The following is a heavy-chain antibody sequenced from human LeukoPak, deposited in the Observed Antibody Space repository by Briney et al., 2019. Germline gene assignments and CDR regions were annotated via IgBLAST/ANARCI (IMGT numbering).Heavy chain of an antibody. CDR3: AKWARWELLSSLYYYYYGMDV. CDR1: GFTFSSYA. V-gene: IGHV3-23*01. CDR2: ISGSGGST. Sequence: GGSLRLSCAASGFTFSSYAMSWVRQAPGEGLEWVSAISGSGGSTYYADSVKGRFTISRDNSKNTLYLQMNSLRAEDTAVYYCAKWARWELLSSLYYYYYGMDVWGQGTTVTVSS. D-gene: IGHD1-26*01. J-gene: IGHJ6*02.